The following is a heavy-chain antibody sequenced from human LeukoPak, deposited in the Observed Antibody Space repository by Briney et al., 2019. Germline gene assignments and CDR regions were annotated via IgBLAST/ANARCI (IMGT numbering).Heavy chain of an antibody. V-gene: IGHV3-23*01. CDR1: GFTFSSYS. D-gene: IGHD2-15*01. CDR2: ISGSGGST. J-gene: IGHJ4*02. CDR3: AKSLGYCSGGRCYYYFDY. Sequence: GGSLRLSCAASGFTFSSYSMNWVRQAPGKGLEWVSVISGSGGSTYYADSVKGRFTISRDNSKNTLYLQMNSLRAEDTAVYYCAKSLGYCSGGRCYYYFDYWGQGTLVTVSS.